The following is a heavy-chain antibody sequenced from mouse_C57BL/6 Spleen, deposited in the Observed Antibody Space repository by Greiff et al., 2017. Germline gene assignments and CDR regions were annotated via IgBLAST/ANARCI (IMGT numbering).Heavy chain of an antibody. CDR3: ARWDYYAMDY. J-gene: IGHJ4*01. CDR2: ISSGSITI. CDR1: GFTFSDYG. V-gene: IGHV5-17*01. Sequence: EVQLVESGGGLVKPGGSLKLSCAASGFTFSDYGMHWVRQAPEKGLEWVAYISSGSITIYYADTVKGRFTISRDNAKNTLFLQMTSLGSEDTAMYYCARWDYYAMDYWGKGTSVTVSS.